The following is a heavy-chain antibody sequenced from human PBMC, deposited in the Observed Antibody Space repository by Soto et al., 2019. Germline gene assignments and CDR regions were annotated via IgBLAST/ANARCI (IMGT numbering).Heavy chain of an antibody. CDR1: GVTLSNFG. CDR2: ISRDGSNK. CDR3: AKGGYFDY. V-gene: IGHV3-30*18. Sequence: QVQLVESGGGVVQPGRSLRLSCAASGVTLSNFGMHWVRQAPGKGLEWVAVISRDGSNKYYADSVKGRFTISRDNSKNTLYLQMNSLRAEDTAVYYCAKGGYFDYWGQGTLVTVSS. J-gene: IGHJ4*02.